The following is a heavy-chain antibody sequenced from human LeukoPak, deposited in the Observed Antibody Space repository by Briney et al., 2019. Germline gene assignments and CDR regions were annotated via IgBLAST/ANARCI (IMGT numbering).Heavy chain of an antibody. CDR2: VYHSGET. D-gene: IGHD2-2*01. CDR1: GGSVSSGDYY. V-gene: IGHV4-30-2*01. CDR3: ARHGDIVVVPAAIDWYFDL. J-gene: IGHJ2*01. Sequence: SETLSLTCTVSGGSVSSGDYYWSWIRQPPGKGLEWIGSVYHSGETYYNPSLSSRVTISVDRSKNQLSLKLNSVTAADTAVYYCARHGDIVVVPAAIDWYFDLWGRGTLVTVSS.